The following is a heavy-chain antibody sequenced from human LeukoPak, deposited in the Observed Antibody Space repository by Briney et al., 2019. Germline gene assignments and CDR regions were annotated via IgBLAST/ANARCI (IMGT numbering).Heavy chain of an antibody. V-gene: IGHV4-59*01. CDR3: ARVHYGDNSMDV. CDR1: GADISSYY. D-gene: IGHD4-17*01. J-gene: IGHJ6*03. CDR2: IYYSGST. Sequence: SETLSLTCTVTGADISSYYWSWIRQPPGKGLEWIGYIYYSGSTKYNPSLKSRVSISADTSKTQFSLKLSSVIAGDTAVYYCARVHYGDNSMDVWGKGTTVTVSS.